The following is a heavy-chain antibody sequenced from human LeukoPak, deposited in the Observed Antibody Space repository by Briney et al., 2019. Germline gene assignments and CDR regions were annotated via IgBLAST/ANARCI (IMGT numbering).Heavy chain of an antibody. CDR1: GFTFDDYA. V-gene: IGHV3-9*01. D-gene: IGHD2-2*01. J-gene: IGHJ4*02. CDR3: AKGSCSSTSCYAGDY. CDR2: ISWNSGSI. Sequence: GGSLRLSCAASGFTFDDYAMHWVRQAPGKGLEWVSGISWNSGSIGYADSVKGRFTISRDNAKNSLYLQMNSLRAEDTALYYCAKGSCSSTSCYAGDYWGQGTLVTVSS.